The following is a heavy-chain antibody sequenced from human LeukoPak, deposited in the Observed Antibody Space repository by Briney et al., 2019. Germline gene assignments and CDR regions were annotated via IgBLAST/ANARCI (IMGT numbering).Heavy chain of an antibody. CDR3: ARDPRGPTGYDHSGRDTFDY. CDR1: GFTFSSYG. V-gene: IGHV3-NL1*01. J-gene: IGHJ4*02. CDR2: IYSDNT. Sequence: GGSLRLSCAASGFTFSSYGMHWVRQAPGKGLEWVSFIYSDNTHYSDSVKGRFTISRDNSKNTLYLQMNSLRGDDTAIYYCARDPRGPTGYDHSGRDTFDYWGQGTLVTVSS. D-gene: IGHD3-22*01.